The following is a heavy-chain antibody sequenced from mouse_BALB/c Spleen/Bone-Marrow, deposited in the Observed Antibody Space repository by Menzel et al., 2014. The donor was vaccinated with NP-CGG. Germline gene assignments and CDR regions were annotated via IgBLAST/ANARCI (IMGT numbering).Heavy chain of an antibody. CDR2: IDPTDNYI. Sequence: QVPLQQSGAELVKPGASVMLSCKASGYNFTSYWMNWVQQRPGQGLEWIGEIDPTDNYINYNQKVKDKGTLTVSKSSSTAYMQRSSLTSEDSAGEYCARSRGLYDFLYIEGRGAGTTLTPSS. V-gene: IGHV1-69*02. CDR3: ARSRGLYDFLYIEG. D-gene: IGHD2-4*01. CDR1: GYNFTSYW. J-gene: IGHJ1*01.